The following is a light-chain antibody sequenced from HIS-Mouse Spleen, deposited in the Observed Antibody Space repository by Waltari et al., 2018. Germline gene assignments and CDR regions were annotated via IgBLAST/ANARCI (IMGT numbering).Light chain of an antibody. CDR1: QSVSSSY. V-gene: IGKV3-20*01. Sequence: EIVLTQSPGTLSLSPGERATLSCRASQSVSSSYLAWYQQKPGQAPRLLIYGASSRATGIPDRFSGSGSGTDFTLTISRLEPEDFAVYYCQQYGSLLPTFGQGPSWRSN. J-gene: IGKJ2*01. CDR3: QQYGSLLPT. CDR2: GAS.